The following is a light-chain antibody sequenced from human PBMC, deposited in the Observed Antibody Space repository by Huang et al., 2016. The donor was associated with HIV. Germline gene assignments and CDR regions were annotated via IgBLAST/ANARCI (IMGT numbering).Light chain of an antibody. J-gene: IGKJ1*01. V-gene: IGKV3-15*01. CDR2: GAS. CDR3: QQYNNWPRT. Sequence: EIVMTQSPATLSVSPGERATLSCRASQRVSSNLAWYQQKPGQAPGLLIYGASTRATGIPANFSGSGSGIEFTLTISSLQSEDFAVYYCQQYNNWPRTFGQGTKVEIK. CDR1: QRVSSN.